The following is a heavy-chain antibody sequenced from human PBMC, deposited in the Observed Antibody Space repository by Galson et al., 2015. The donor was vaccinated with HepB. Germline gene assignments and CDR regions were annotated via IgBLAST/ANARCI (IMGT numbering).Heavy chain of an antibody. Sequence: SVKVSCKASGGTFSSYAISWVRQAPGQGLEWMGGIIPIFGTANYAQKFQGRVTITADESTSTAYMELSSLRPEDTAVYYCARDLRVGRWYFDLWGRGTLVTVSS. CDR3: ARDLRVGRWYFDL. CDR2: IIPIFGTA. CDR1: GGTFSSYA. J-gene: IGHJ2*01. D-gene: IGHD1-26*01. V-gene: IGHV1-69*13.